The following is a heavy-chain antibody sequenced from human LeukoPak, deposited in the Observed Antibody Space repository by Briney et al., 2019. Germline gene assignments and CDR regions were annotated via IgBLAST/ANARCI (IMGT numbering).Heavy chain of an antibody. D-gene: IGHD3-10*01. CDR1: GFTFSSYS. Sequence: PGGSLRLSCAASGFTFSSYSMNWVRQAPGKGLEWVSVIYSGGSTYYADSVKGRFTISRDNAKNSLYLQMNSLRAEDTAVYYCARTCVGGSGRSVDYWGQGTLVTVSS. CDR3: ARTCVGGSGRSVDY. CDR2: IYSGGST. J-gene: IGHJ4*02. V-gene: IGHV3-66*01.